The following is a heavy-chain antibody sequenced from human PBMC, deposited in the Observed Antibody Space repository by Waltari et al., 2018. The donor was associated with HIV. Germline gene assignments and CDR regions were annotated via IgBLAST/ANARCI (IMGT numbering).Heavy chain of an antibody. CDR3: ARGRSIAAIED. CDR2: ISSSCNTI. J-gene: IGHJ4*02. CDR1: GFTFSNYY. D-gene: IGHD6-6*01. Sequence: HLVESGGGLVKPGGSLRLSCVDSGFTFSNYYMSWIRQAPGKGLEWVSYISSSCNTIYYADSVRGRFTSSRDNAKNSLYLQMNSLRAEDTAVFYCARGRSIAAIEDWGQGTLVTVSS. V-gene: IGHV3-11*01.